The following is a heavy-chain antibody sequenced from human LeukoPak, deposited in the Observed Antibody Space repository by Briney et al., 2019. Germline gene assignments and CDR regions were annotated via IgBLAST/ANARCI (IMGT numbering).Heavy chain of an antibody. CDR1: GYSIRSGYY. J-gene: IGHJ4*02. V-gene: IGHV4-38-2*02. Sequence: SETLSLTCAVSGYSIRSGYYWAWIRQPPGKGLEWIGSLHHTRSTYYNPSLKSRVSMSVDRSNNNFSLKPSTVTASDTAVYYCARDRESSPWELLLDYWGQGILVTVSS. CDR2: LHHTRST. D-gene: IGHD1-26*01. CDR3: ARDRESSPWELLLDY.